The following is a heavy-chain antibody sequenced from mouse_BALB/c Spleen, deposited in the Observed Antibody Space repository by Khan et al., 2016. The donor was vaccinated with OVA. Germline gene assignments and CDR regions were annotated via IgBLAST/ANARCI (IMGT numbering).Heavy chain of an antibody. CDR3: ARSLITTWYFDV. CDR1: GFTFSSFG. CDR2: ISSGSATL. V-gene: IGHV5-17*02. J-gene: IGHJ1*01. D-gene: IGHD2-4*01. Sequence: EVQLVESGGGLVQPGGSRKLSCAASGFTFSSFGMHWVRQAPEKGLEWVAYISSGSATLYYADTVTGRFTISRDNPQNTLFLQMTSLSSEDTATYYCARSLITTWYFDVWGAGTTVTVSS.